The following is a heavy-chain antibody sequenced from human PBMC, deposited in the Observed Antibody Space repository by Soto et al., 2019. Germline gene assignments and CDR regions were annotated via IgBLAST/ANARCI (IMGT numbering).Heavy chain of an antibody. CDR1: GFSITNTW. V-gene: IGHV3-15*07. Sequence: EVQLVESGGGLVQPGGSLRLSCAASGFSITNTWMHCVRQAPGKGLEWVGRVKSKADGGTADYAAPVKGRFTVSRDDSKNTHYLQMTSLKMEDTAVYYCSSYPDFWGGHTPLWGQGTLVTVSS. CDR2: VKSKADGGTA. D-gene: IGHD3-3*01. CDR3: SSYPDFWGGHTPL. J-gene: IGHJ4*02.